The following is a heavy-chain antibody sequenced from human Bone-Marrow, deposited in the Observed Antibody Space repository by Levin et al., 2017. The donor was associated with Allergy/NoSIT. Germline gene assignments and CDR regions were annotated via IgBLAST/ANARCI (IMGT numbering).Heavy chain of an antibody. D-gene: IGHD5-12*01. Sequence: ASVKVPCKTSGYTFTSFDINWVRQATGQGLEWMGWMYPNSDNAGYAQKFQGRVTMTRNTSISTAYMELSSLRSEDTAIYYCARGELGSGYLFDYWGQGTLVTVSS. J-gene: IGHJ4*02. CDR3: ARGELGSGYLFDY. CDR2: MYPNSDNA. CDR1: GYTFTSFD. V-gene: IGHV1-8*01.